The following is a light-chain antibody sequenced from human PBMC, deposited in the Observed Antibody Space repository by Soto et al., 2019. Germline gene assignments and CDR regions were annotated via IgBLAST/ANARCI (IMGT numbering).Light chain of an antibody. CDR3: QQYYTTPRT. CDR2: WAS. CDR1: QSVFYSSNNKNY. J-gene: IGKJ1*01. Sequence: DIVMTQSPDSLAVSLGERATFNCKSSQSVFYSSNNKNYLAWYQQKPGQPPKLLIYWASTREFGVPDRFSGSVSGTDFTLTISSLQAEDGAVYYCQQYYTTPRTFGHGTKVDIK. V-gene: IGKV4-1*01.